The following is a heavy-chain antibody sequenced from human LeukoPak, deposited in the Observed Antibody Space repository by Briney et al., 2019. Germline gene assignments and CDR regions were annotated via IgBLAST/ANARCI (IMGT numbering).Heavy chain of an antibody. CDR2: MKQDGREK. J-gene: IGHJ3*02. V-gene: IGHV3-7*01. CDR3: ARGGGSGRWGSAFDM. D-gene: IGHD6-19*01. Sequence: PGGSLRLSCAASGFTLSSSEMNWVRQAPGKGLEWVANMKQDGREKYYVDSVKGRFTISRDNAKNSLYLQMNSLRDEDTAVYYCARGGGSGRWGSAFDMWGQGTMVTVSS. CDR1: GFTLSSSE.